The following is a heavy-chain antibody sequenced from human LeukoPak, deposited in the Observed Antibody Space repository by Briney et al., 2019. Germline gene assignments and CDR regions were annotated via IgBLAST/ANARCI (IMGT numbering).Heavy chain of an antibody. D-gene: IGHD3-9*01. CDR3: ARGDYDISYYYYMDV. CDR2: IIPIFGTA. J-gene: IGHJ6*03. Sequence: SVKVSCKASGYTFTGYYMHWVRQAPGQGLEWMGGIIPIFGTANYAQKFQGRVTITADESTSTAYMELSSLRSEDTAVYYCARGDYDISYYYYMDVWGKGTTVTISS. V-gene: IGHV1-69*13. CDR1: GYTFTGYY.